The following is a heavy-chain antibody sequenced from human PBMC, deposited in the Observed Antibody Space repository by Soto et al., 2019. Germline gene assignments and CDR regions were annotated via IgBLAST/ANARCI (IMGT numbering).Heavy chain of an antibody. Sequence: QVQLVQSGAEVKKPGSSVKVSCKASGGTFSSYAISWVRQAPGQGLEWMGGIIPIFGTANYAQKFQGRVTITADESTSTAYMELSSLRSEDTAVYYCARAPSIAVAGTSIIYFQHWGQGTLVTVSS. CDR3: ARAPSIAVAGTSIIYFQH. D-gene: IGHD6-19*01. V-gene: IGHV1-69*01. J-gene: IGHJ1*01. CDR2: IIPIFGTA. CDR1: GGTFSSYA.